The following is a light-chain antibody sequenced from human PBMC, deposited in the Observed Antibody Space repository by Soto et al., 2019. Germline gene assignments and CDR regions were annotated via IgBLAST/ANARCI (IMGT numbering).Light chain of an antibody. CDR1: QSVTDN. Sequence: EIVLTQSPGTLSLSPGERATLSCRASQSVTDNYLAWYQQKPGQPPRLLIYAASTRATGVPARFSGSGSGTEFTLTISSLQSEDFAVYYCQQYNNWPRTFGQGTKVDIK. J-gene: IGKJ1*01. V-gene: IGKV3-15*01. CDR3: QQYNNWPRT. CDR2: AAS.